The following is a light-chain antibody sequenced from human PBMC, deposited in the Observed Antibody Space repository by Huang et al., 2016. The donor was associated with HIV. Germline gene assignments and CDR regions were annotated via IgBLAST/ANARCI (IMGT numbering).Light chain of an antibody. CDR2: DAS. CDR3: QQRSAWPRT. V-gene: IGKV3-11*01. Sequence: EIVLTQSPGNLSLSPGERATLSCRTSQSVFSYLAWDQQRPGQTPRLLMYDASNRTTGIPARVSGSGSGTDFTLTISSLEPEDFAVYNSQQRSAWPRTFGQGTKLEIK. J-gene: IGKJ2*01. CDR1: QSVFSY.